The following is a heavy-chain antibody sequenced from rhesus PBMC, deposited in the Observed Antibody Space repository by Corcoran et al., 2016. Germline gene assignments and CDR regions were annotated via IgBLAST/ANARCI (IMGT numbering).Heavy chain of an antibody. CDR1: GVSLSRSHW. D-gene: IGHD6-31*01. CDR3: ARHPGTGWMNFDY. V-gene: IGHV4-65*01. Sequence: QVQLQESGPGLVKASDTLSLTCAVPGVSLSRSHWLRWIRQSPGKGLEWIGYISGSSGSTVYNPSLKSRVAISTDTSKSQFSLKLNSVTAADTAVYYCARHPGTGWMNFDYWGQGVLVTVSS. CDR2: ISGSSGST. J-gene: IGHJ4*01.